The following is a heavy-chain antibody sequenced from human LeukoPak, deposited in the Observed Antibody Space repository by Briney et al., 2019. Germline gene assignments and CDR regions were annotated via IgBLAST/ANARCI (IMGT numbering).Heavy chain of an antibody. J-gene: IGHJ1*01. V-gene: IGHV1-18*01. D-gene: IGHD6-19*01. Sequence: GASVKVSCKASGYTFTSYGISWVRQAPGQGLEWMGWISAYNGNTNYAQKLQGRVTMTTDTSTSTAYMELRSLRSDDTAVYYCARGIAVAGPRVWYFQHWGQGTLVTVSS. CDR2: ISAYNGNT. CDR1: GYTFTSYG. CDR3: ARGIAVAGPRVWYFQH.